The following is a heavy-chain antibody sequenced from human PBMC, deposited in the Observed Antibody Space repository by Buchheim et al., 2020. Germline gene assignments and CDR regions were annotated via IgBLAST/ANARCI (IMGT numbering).Heavy chain of an antibody. J-gene: IGHJ5*02. D-gene: IGHD2-21*02. CDR2: INPSGGST. V-gene: IGHV1-46*01. CDR3: ARRSNCGGDCYTPWFDH. Sequence: QVQLVQSGAEVKKPGASVKVSCKASGYTFTSYYMHWVRQAPGQGLEWMGIINPSGGSTSYAQKFQGRVTMTRDTSTSTVYMELSSLRSEDTAVYYCARRSNCGGDCYTPWFDHWGQGTL. CDR1: GYTFTSYY.